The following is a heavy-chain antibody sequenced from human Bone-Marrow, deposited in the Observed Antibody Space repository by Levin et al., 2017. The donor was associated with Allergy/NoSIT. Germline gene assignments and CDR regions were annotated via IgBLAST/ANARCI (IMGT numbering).Heavy chain of an antibody. J-gene: IGHJ4*02. CDR3: ARAVAEGPGHFDL. Sequence: SVKVSCKASGGTFSNSAFSWVRQTPGQGLEWMGVIIPSLHTTNYAQTFQGRVTITADKSTSTAYMELSSLQSADTAVYYCARAVAEGPGHFDLWGQGTLVTVSS. CDR2: IIPSLHTT. V-gene: IGHV1-69*10. CDR1: GGTFSNSA.